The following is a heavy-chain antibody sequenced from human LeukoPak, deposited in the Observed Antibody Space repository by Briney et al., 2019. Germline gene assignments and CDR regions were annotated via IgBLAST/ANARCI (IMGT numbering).Heavy chain of an antibody. V-gene: IGHV3-33*01. CDR1: GFTFSSYG. CDR3: ARAPVPGRSSYYMDV. D-gene: IGHD6-6*01. J-gene: IGHJ6*03. CDR2: IWYDGSNK. Sequence: PGGSLRLSCAASGFTFSSYGMHWVRQAPGKGLEWVAVIWYDGSNKYYADSVKGRFTISRDNSKNTLYLQMNGLRAEDTAVYYCARAPVPGRSSYYMDVWGKGTTVTVSS.